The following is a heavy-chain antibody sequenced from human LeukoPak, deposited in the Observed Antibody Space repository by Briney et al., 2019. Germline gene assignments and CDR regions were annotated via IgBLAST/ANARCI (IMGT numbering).Heavy chain of an antibody. D-gene: IGHD3-10*01. Sequence: GGSLRLSCTASGFTFGDYAMSWVRQAPGKGLEWVGFIRSKAYGGTTEYAASVKGRFTISRDDSKSIAYLQMNSLKTEDTAVYYCTRDAKGGHPMGSSRGGIDYWGQGTLVTVSS. V-gene: IGHV3-49*04. CDR1: GFTFGDYA. CDR2: IRSKAYGGTT. CDR3: TRDAKGGHPMGSSRGGIDY. J-gene: IGHJ4*02.